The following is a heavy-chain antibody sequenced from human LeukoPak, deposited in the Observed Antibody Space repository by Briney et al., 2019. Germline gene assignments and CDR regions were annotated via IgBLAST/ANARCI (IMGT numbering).Heavy chain of an antibody. J-gene: IGHJ4*02. CDR1: GGSISSYY. V-gene: IGHV4-59*01. CDR3: ARVQGDYDILTGYYWYYFDY. D-gene: IGHD3-9*01. CDR2: IYYSRST. Sequence: SETLSLTCTVSGGSISSYYWSWIRQPPGKGLEWIGYIYYSRSTNYNPSLKSRVTISVDTSKNQFSLKLSSVTAADTAVYYCARVQGDYDILTGYYWYYFDYWGQGTLVTVSS.